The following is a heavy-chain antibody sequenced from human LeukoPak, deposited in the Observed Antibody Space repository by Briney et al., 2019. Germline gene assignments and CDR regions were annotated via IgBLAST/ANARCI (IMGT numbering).Heavy chain of an antibody. D-gene: IGHD6-19*01. J-gene: IGHJ6*03. CDR3: ARAGYSSGWYVTDYYYYYMDV. V-gene: IGHV3-21*01. CDR1: GFTFSSYS. CDR2: ISSSSYI. Sequence: GGSLRLSCAASGFTFSSYSMNWVRQAPGKGLEWVSSISSSSYIYYSDSVKGRFTISRDNAKNSLYLQMNSLRAEDTAVYYCARAGYSSGWYVTDYYYYYMDVWGKGTTVTVSS.